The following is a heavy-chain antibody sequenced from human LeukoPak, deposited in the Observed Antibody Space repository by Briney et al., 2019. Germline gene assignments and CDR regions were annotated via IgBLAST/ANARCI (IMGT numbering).Heavy chain of an antibody. CDR1: GGTLSSYA. D-gene: IGHD3-16*01. V-gene: IGHV1-69*04. Sequence: SVKVSCKASGGTLSSYAISWVRQAPGQGLEWMGRIIPILGIANYAQKFQGRVTITADKSTSTAYMELSSLRSEDTAVYYCARKGDPGSVDPWGQGTLVTVSS. CDR3: ARKGDPGSVDP. J-gene: IGHJ5*02. CDR2: IIPILGIA.